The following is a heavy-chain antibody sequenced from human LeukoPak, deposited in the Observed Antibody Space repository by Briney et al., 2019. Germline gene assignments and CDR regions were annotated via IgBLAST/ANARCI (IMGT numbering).Heavy chain of an antibody. D-gene: IGHD3-10*01. CDR1: GFTFSSYS. V-gene: IGHV3-48*01. CDR2: ISDSGSTI. Sequence: GGSLRLSCAASGFTFSSYSMNWDRQAPGKGLEWVSYISDSGSTIYYADSVKGRFTISRDNGKSSVYLQMNSLRAEDTAVYYCARAGDCWGQGTLVTVSS. J-gene: IGHJ4*02. CDR3: ARAGDC.